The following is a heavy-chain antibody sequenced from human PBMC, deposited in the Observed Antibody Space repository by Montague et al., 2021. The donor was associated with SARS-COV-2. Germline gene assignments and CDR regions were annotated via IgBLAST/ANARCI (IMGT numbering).Heavy chain of an antibody. J-gene: IGHJ5*02. CDR1: GFTFSSYA. D-gene: IGHD3-10*01. CDR2: ISSTGGST. CDR3: AKGFTYYFASGGYPNYFDP. V-gene: IGHV3-23*01. Sequence: SLRLSCSASGFTFSSYAMIWVRQAPGEGLEWVSTISSTGGSTYYXDSVKGRFIISRDNSRNTVYMQMNNLRAEDTAVYYCAKGFTYYFASGGYPNYFDPWGQGTLVSVSS.